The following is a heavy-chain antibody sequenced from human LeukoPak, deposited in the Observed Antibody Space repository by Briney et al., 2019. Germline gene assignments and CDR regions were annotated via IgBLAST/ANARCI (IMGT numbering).Heavy chain of an antibody. J-gene: IGHJ4*02. Sequence: QPGRSLRLSCTASGFTFGDYATSWVRQAPGKGLEWVGFIRSTAYGGTTEYAASVKGRFSISRDDSKSIAYLQMYSLKSEDTAVYYCARVSWFGELLFHGYWGQGTLVTVSS. V-gene: IGHV3-49*04. CDR2: IRSTAYGGTT. CDR3: ARVSWFGELLFHGY. CDR1: GFTFGDYA. D-gene: IGHD3-10*01.